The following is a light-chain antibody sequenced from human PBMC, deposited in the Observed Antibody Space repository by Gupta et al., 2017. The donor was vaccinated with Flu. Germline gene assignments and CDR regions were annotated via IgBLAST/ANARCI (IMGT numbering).Light chain of an antibody. J-gene: IGKJ1*01. CDR2: KIA. CDR1: ERLVYIDGNTY. Sequence: VMTQSQFSLNVTLGQSASISCTSSERLVYIDGNTYLHWFQQRPGHSPRRLIHKIANRDSGVPDRFSGRGSGTDFTLKISRVEAEDVGVYYCMHDVKWPWTFGQGTKVEI. CDR3: MHDVKWPWT. V-gene: IGKV2-30*01.